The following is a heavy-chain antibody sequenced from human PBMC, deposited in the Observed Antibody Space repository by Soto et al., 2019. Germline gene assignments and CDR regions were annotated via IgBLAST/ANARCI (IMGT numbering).Heavy chain of an antibody. CDR2: ISWNSGSI. V-gene: IGHV3-9*01. D-gene: IGHD2-2*01. Sequence: EVQLVESGGGLVQPGRSLRLSCAASGFTFDDYAMHWVRQAPGKGLEWVSGISWNSGSIGYADSVKGRFTISRDNAKNSLYLQMNSLRAEDTALYYCAKGGQLLVEGGGYWGPGPLVTVSS. CDR3: AKGGQLLVEGGGY. CDR1: GFTFDDYA. J-gene: IGHJ4*02.